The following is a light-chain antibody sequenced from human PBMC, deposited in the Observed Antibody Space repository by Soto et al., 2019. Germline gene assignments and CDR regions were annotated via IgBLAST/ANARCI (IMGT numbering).Light chain of an antibody. CDR2: EVS. CDR1: SSDVGGYNY. J-gene: IGLJ1*01. Sequence: QSALTQPASVSGSPGQSITISCTGTSSDVGGYNYVSWYQQHPGKAPKLMIYEVSNRPSGVSNRFSGSKSGNKASLTISGLQAEDEADYYCSSYTSSSTSVFGTGTKLT. CDR3: SSYTSSSTSV. V-gene: IGLV2-14*01.